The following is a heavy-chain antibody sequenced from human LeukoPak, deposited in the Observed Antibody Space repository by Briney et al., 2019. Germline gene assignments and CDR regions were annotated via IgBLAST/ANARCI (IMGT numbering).Heavy chain of an antibody. V-gene: IGHV3-21*01. CDR2: ISSSSSYI. D-gene: IGHD4-17*01. J-gene: IGHJ6*03. CDR1: GFTFSSYS. Sequence: GGSLRLSCAASGFTFSSYSMNWVRQAPGKGLEWVSSISSSSSYIYYADSVKGRFTISRDNAKNSLYLQMNSLRAEDTAVYYCARGVYLDYGDYERDYYYYMDVWGKGTTVTISS. CDR3: ARGVYLDYGDYERDYYYYMDV.